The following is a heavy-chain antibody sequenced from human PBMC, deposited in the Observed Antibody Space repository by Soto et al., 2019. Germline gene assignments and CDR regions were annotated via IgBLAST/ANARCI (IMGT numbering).Heavy chain of an antibody. CDR2: ISYDGSNK. Sequence: QVQLVESGGGVVQPGRSLRLSCAASGFTFSSYAMHWVRQAPGKGLEWVAVISYDGSNKYYADSVKGRFTISRDNSKNTLYLQMNSLRAEDTAVYYCARSLSWGQGTMVTVSS. J-gene: IGHJ3*01. CDR3: ARSLS. V-gene: IGHV3-30-3*01. CDR1: GFTFSSYA.